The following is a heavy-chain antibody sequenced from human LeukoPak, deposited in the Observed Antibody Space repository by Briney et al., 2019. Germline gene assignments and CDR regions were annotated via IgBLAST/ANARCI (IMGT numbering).Heavy chain of an antibody. Sequence: PGWALRLSCAASGCTFSNYWMTGVRQARGKGVEGVAHINQDGSEKYYVASVKGRFIISRDDAKNSLYLQMNSVRAKDTAVYYCVRTGAPWLILFYATWGQGTLVTVSS. CDR2: INQDGSEK. V-gene: IGHV3-7*01. J-gene: IGHJ5*02. D-gene: IGHD6-19*01. CDR3: VRTGAPWLILFYAT. CDR1: GCTFSNYW.